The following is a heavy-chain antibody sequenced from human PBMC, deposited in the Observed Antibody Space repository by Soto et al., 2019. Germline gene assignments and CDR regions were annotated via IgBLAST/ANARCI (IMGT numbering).Heavy chain of an antibody. V-gene: IGHV3-74*01. CDR1: GFTFSSYW. CDR3: ARETTVGGFDP. CDR2: INSDGSST. J-gene: IGHJ5*02. Sequence: GGSLRLSCAASGFTFSSYWMHWVRQAPGKGLVWVSRINSDGSSTSYADSVKGRFTISRDNAKNTLYLQMNSLRAEDTAVYYCARETTVGGFDPWGQGTLVTVSS. D-gene: IGHD4-4*01.